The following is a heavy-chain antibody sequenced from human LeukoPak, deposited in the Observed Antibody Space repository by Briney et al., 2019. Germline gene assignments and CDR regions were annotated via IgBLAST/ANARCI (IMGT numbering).Heavy chain of an antibody. CDR3: ARHESAVGALFY. V-gene: IGHV4-59*08. CDR2: IYSSGST. J-gene: IGHJ4*02. Sequence: SETLSLTCTVSGGTISRYYWSWIRQSPGKGLEWIGYIYSSGSTNSNPSLKSRVTISVDTSRNQFSLNLRSVTAADTAVYYCARHESAVGALFYWGQGTLVTVSS. CDR1: GGTISRYY. D-gene: IGHD1-26*01.